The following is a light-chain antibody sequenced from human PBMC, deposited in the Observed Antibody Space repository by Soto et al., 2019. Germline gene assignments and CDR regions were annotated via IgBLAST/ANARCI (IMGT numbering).Light chain of an antibody. V-gene: IGKV3-20*01. J-gene: IGKJ2*01. Sequence: EIVLTQSPATLSLSPGERASLSCRASQSVSNSYLAWYQQKPGQAPRLLIFGASNRATGIPDRFSGSGSGTDFTLTISRLEPEDFAVYYCQHYGTSTRTFGQGTKLEIK. CDR3: QHYGTSTRT. CDR1: QSVSNSY. CDR2: GAS.